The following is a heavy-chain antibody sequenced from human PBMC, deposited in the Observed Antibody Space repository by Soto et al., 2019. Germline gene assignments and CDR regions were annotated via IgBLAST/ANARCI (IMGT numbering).Heavy chain of an antibody. Sequence: QVPLVQSGGEVKKPGASVKVSCKTSGYTFTTYGISWVRQAPGRGLEWVGWISAYSGKTHYAQKFQGKVTMTTDTSTNTAYLELRSLRSDDTAVYYCARDPYLGDHQYWGQGTLVTVSS. D-gene: IGHD3-16*01. CDR3: ARDPYLGDHQY. CDR2: ISAYSGKT. V-gene: IGHV1-18*01. J-gene: IGHJ4*02. CDR1: GYTFTTYG.